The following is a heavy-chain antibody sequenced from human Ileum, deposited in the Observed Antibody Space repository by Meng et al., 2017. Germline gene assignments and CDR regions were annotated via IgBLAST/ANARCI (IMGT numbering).Heavy chain of an antibody. J-gene: IGHJ4*02. CDR1: GFTFMNYG. CDR2: IWYDGSGP. V-gene: IGHV3-33*01. D-gene: IGHD2-21*02. CDR3: ARDWGSTCGRDCRCITH. Sequence: QVRLVEAGGGVVQPGMSLRLSCAASGFTFMNYGMHWLRRAPGKGLEWVGAIWYDGSGPYYADSAKGRFTISRDNSKNTLFPQMNSLRSDDTAVYSCARDWGSTCGRDCRCITHWGQGTLVTVSS.